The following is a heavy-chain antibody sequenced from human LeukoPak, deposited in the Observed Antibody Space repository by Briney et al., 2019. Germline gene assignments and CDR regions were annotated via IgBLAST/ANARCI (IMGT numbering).Heavy chain of an antibody. CDR2: IYPRDSNT. CDR1: GYSFTSHW. V-gene: IGHV5-51*01. CDR3: ARHPIAAGGAYNWFDP. D-gene: IGHD6-13*01. Sequence: GESLKISCKGSGYGSGYSFTSHWIAWVRQMPGKGLEWMGIIYPRDSNTIYSPSFQGQVTISVDTSINTAYLQWISLKASDTAMYYCARHPIAAGGAYNWFDPWGQGALVTVSS. J-gene: IGHJ5*02.